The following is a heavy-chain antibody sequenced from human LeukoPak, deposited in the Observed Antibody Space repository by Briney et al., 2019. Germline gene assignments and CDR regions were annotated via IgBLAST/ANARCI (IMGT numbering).Heavy chain of an antibody. J-gene: IGHJ6*02. CDR2: INHSGST. D-gene: IGHD2-2*01. CDR3: ARGPFPGYCSSTSCYYYYGMDV. Sequence: SETLSLTCAVYGGSFSGYYWSWIRQPPGKGLEWIGEINHSGSTNYNPSLKSRVTISVDTSKNQFSLKLSSVTAADTAVYYCARGPFPGYCSSTSCYYYYGMDVWGQGTTVTVSS. CDR1: GGSFSGYY. V-gene: IGHV4-34*01.